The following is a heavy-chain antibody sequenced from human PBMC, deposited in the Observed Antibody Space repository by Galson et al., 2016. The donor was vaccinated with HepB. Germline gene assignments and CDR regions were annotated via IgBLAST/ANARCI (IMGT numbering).Heavy chain of an antibody. V-gene: IGHV4-30-2*06. D-gene: IGHD4-17*01. CDR3: GRENDSGDFIDF. Sequence: TLSLTCTVSGDSISSGAYSWSWIRQSPGKALEWMGYIYHSGKTYYNPSLKSRVTMSVDRSKNQFSLRLDSVTAADTAVYYCGRENDSGDFIDFWGQGTLVTVSS. CDR2: IYHSGKT. CDR1: GDSISSGAYS. J-gene: IGHJ4*02.